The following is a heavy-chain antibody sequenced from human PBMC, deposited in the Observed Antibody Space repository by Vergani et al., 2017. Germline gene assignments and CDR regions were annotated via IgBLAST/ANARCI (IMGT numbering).Heavy chain of an antibody. V-gene: IGHV4-39*01. CDR2: IYYSGST. D-gene: IGHD3-10*01. Sequence: QLQLQESGPGLVKPSETLSLTCTVSGGSISSSSYYWGWIRQPPGKGLEWIGSIYYSGSTYYNPSLKSRVTISVDTSKNQFSLKLSSVTAADTAVYYCARNSYCSGGVDYWGQGTLVTVLS. CDR1: GGSISSSSYY. CDR3: ARNSYCSGGVDY. J-gene: IGHJ4*02.